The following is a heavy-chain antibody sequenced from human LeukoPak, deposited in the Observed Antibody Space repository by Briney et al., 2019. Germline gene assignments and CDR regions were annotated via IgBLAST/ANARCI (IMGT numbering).Heavy chain of an antibody. CDR3: AREIFGEEYYYYMDV. CDR2: IYYSGST. V-gene: IGHV4-59*01. D-gene: IGHD3-3*01. CDR1: GGSISSYY. J-gene: IGHJ6*03. Sequence: SETLSLTCTVSGGSISSYYWSWIRQPPGKGLEWIGYIYYSGSTNYNPSLKSRVTISVDTSKNQFSLKLSSVTAADTAVYYCAREIFGEEYYYYMDVWGKGTTVTVSS.